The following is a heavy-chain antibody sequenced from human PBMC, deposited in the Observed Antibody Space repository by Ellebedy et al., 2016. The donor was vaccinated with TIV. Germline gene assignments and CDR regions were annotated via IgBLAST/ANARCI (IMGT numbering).Heavy chain of an antibody. Sequence: PGGSLRLSCAASGFSFSNYWMTRVRQAPGKGLEWVANINQDGSEEQYVDSVKGRFTISRDNAKNSLYLQMSSLRAEDTAVYYCARDPAGRTWGAFDLWGQGTVATVSS. D-gene: IGHD1-26*01. CDR2: INQDGSEE. J-gene: IGHJ3*01. CDR1: GFSFSNYW. CDR3: ARDPAGRTWGAFDL. V-gene: IGHV3-7*03.